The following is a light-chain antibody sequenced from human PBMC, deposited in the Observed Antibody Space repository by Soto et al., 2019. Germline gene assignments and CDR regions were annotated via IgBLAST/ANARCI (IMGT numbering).Light chain of an antibody. Sequence: QSALTQPASVSGSPGQSITISCTGTSSDVGGYNYVSWYQQHPGKDPKLMIYDVSNRPSGVSNRFSGSKSGNTASLTISGLQAEDEADYYCSSYTSSITWVFGGGTKLTVL. V-gene: IGLV2-14*01. CDR3: SSYTSSITWV. CDR2: DVS. CDR1: SSDVGGYNY. J-gene: IGLJ3*02.